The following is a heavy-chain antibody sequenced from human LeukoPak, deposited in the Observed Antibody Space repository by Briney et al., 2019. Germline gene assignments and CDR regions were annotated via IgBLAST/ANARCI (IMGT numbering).Heavy chain of an antibody. V-gene: IGHV4-59*01. CDR3: ARGRGYADY. CDR1: GGSISGFY. D-gene: IGHD6-25*01. Sequence: SSETLSLTCTVSGGSISGFYWSWIRQPPGKGLEWIGYIYYSGSTNCNPSLKSRVTIPVDTSKNQFSLKLTSVSSEDTAVYYCARGRGYADYWGQGALVTVSS. CDR2: IYYSGST. J-gene: IGHJ4*02.